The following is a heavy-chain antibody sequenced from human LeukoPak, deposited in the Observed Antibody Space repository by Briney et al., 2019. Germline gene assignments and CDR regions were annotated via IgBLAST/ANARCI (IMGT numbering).Heavy chain of an antibody. Sequence: GGSLRLSCAASGFTFSSYSMNWVRQAPGKGLEWVSSISSSSYIYYADSVKGRFTISRDNAKNSLYLQMNSLRAEDTAVYYCAELGITMIRGVWGKGTTVTISS. CDR1: GFTFSSYS. CDR2: ISSSSYI. V-gene: IGHV3-21*01. CDR3: AELGITMIRGV. J-gene: IGHJ6*04. D-gene: IGHD3-22*01.